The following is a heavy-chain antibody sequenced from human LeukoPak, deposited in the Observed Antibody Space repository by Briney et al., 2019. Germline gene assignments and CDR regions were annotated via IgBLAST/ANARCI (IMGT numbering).Heavy chain of an antibody. CDR2: ISYDGSNK. D-gene: IGHD3-22*01. CDR1: GFTFSSYA. Sequence: GGSLRLSCAASGFTFSSYAMHWVRQAPGKGLEWVAVISYDGSNKYYADSVKGRFTISRDNSKNTLYLQMNSLRAEDTAVYYCAKDYMVGRGYYDYWGQGTLVTVSS. V-gene: IGHV3-30-3*01. CDR3: AKDYMVGRGYYDY. J-gene: IGHJ4*02.